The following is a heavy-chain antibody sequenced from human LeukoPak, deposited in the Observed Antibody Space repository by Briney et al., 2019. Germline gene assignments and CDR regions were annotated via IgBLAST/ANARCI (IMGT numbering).Heavy chain of an antibody. V-gene: IGHV1-8*02. D-gene: IGHD3-10*01. Sequence: ASVTVSCKASGYTFTSYDINWVRQAPGQGLEWMGWMNPNSGNTGYAQKFQGRVTMTRDTSISTAYMELSRLRSDDTAVYYCARELVRGYGSGSYPLDYWGQGTLVTVSS. J-gene: IGHJ4*02. CDR3: ARELVRGYGSGSYPLDY. CDR1: GYTFTSYD. CDR2: MNPNSGNT.